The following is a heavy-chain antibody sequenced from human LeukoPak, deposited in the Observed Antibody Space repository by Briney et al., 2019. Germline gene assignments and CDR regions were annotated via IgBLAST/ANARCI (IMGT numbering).Heavy chain of an antibody. CDR3: ARDVRRSWFDP. CDR2: IYYSGSP. D-gene: IGHD3-10*02. V-gene: IGHV4-59*12. Sequence: SETLSLTCTVSGASISSNHWSWLRQPPGKGLEWIGYIYYSGSPNYNPSLKSRVTMSLDTSKNQFSLKLSSVTAADTAVYYCARDVRRSWFDPWGQGTLVTVSS. CDR1: GASISSNH. J-gene: IGHJ5*02.